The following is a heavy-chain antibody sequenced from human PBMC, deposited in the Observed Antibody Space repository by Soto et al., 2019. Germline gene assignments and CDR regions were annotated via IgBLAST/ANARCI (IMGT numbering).Heavy chain of an antibody. Sequence: GESLKISCKGSGYSFAGYCITWVRQKPGKGLEWMGRIDPSDSQTYYSPSFRGHVTISVTKSITTVFLQWSSLRASDTAMYYCARQIYDSDTGPNFQYYFDSWGQGTPVTVSS. J-gene: IGHJ4*02. V-gene: IGHV5-10-1*01. CDR1: GYSFAGYC. CDR2: IDPSDSQT. D-gene: IGHD3-22*01. CDR3: ARQIYDSDTGPNFQYYFDS.